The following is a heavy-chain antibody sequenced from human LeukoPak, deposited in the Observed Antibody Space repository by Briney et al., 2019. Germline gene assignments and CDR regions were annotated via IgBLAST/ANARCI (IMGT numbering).Heavy chain of an antibody. J-gene: IGHJ3*02. CDR3: AKDPSSGFADGDAFDI. D-gene: IGHD3-10*01. Sequence: GRSLRLSCAASGFTFRNYGMHWVRQAPGKGLDWVAVISYDGSNKYYADSVKGRSTISRDNSKTTLYLLMNSLRAEDTAVYFCAKDPSSGFADGDAFDIWGQGTMVTVSS. CDR2: ISYDGSNK. CDR1: GFTFRNYG. V-gene: IGHV3-30*18.